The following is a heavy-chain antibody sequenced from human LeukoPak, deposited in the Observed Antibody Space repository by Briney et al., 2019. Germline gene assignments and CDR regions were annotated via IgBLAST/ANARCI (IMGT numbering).Heavy chain of an antibody. J-gene: IGHJ5*02. V-gene: IGHV1-2*02. CDR1: GYTFTGYY. Sequence: GASVKVSCKASGYTFTGYYMHWVRQAPGQGLEWMGWINPNSGGTNYAQKFQGRVTMTRDTSISTAYMELSRLRSDDTAVYYCAREGSGYGNWFDPWGQGTLVTVPS. D-gene: IGHD5-18*01. CDR3: AREGSGYGNWFDP. CDR2: INPNSGGT.